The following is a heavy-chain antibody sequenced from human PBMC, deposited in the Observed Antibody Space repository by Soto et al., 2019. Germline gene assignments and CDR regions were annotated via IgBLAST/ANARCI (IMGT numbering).Heavy chain of an antibody. V-gene: IGHV1-69*13. Sequence: ASVKVSCKASGGTFSSYAISWVRQAPGQGLEWMGGIIPIFGTANYAQKFQGRVTITADESTSTAYMELSSLRSEDTAVYYCAREEVGASALSFDYWGQGTLVTVSS. J-gene: IGHJ4*02. CDR3: AREEVGASALSFDY. D-gene: IGHD1-26*01. CDR1: GGTFSSYA. CDR2: IIPIFGTA.